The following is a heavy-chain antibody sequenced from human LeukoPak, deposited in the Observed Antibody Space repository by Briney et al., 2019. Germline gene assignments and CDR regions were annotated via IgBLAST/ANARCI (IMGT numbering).Heavy chain of an antibody. D-gene: IGHD4-23*01. Sequence: ASVKVSCKASGYTFTSYGISWVRQAPGQGLEWMGWISAYNGNTNYAQELQGRVTMTTDTSTSTAYMELRSLRSDDTAVYYCARDWETVVTRPDYYGMDVWGQGTTVTVSS. V-gene: IGHV1-18*01. CDR3: ARDWETVVTRPDYYGMDV. CDR2: ISAYNGNT. J-gene: IGHJ6*02. CDR1: GYTFTSYG.